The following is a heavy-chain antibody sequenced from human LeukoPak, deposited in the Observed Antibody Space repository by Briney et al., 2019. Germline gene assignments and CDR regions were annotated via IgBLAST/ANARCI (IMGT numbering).Heavy chain of an antibody. CDR2: ISAYNGNT. J-gene: IGHJ5*02. D-gene: IGHD4-17*01. CDR1: GYTFTSYG. Sequence: ASEKVSCTASGYTFTSYGISWGRHAPGQGLEWMGWISAYNGNTNYAQKLQSRVTMTTDTSTSTAYMALRSLRSDDTAVYYCARDYGSVGFDPWGQGTLVTVSS. V-gene: IGHV1-18*01. CDR3: ARDYGSVGFDP.